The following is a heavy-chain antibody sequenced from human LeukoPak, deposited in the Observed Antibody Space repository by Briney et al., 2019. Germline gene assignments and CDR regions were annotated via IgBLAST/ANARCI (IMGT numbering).Heavy chain of an antibody. V-gene: IGHV1-46*01. CDR1: GYTFTRYY. CDR2: INPSGGST. CDR3: AREAGPHYYDSSGYNNWFDP. J-gene: IGHJ5*02. Sequence: ASVKVSCKASGYTFTRYYMHWVRQAPGQGLEWMGIINPSGGSTSYAQKFQGRVTMTRDTSTSTVYMELSSLRSEDTAVYYCAREAGPHYYDSSGYNNWFDPWGQGTLVTVSS. D-gene: IGHD3-22*01.